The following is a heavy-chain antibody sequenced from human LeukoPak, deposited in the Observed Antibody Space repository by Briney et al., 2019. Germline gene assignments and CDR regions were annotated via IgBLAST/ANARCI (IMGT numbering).Heavy chain of an antibody. CDR3: ARLITYDSSGYYPDAFDI. CDR2: IYYSGST. D-gene: IGHD3-22*01. V-gene: IGHV4-39*01. J-gene: IGHJ3*02. CDR1: GFTFSSYW. Sequence: GSLRLSCAASGFTFSSYWMSWIRQPPGKGLEWIGSIYYSGSTYYNPSLKSRVTISVDTSKNQFSLKLSSVTAADTAVYYCARLITYDSSGYYPDAFDIWGQGTMVTVSS.